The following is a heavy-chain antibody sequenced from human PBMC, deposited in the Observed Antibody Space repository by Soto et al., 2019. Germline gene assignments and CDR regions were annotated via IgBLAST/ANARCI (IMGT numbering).Heavy chain of an antibody. Sequence: EVQLVESGGGLVKPGGSLRLSCAASGFTFSNAWMNWVRQAPGKGLEWVGRIKSKTDGGTTDYAAPVKGRFTISRDDPKNTLYLQMNSLKTEDTAVYYCTTDIDYYGSGSYYKDNGGQGTLVTVAS. CDR1: GFTFSNAW. V-gene: IGHV3-15*07. J-gene: IGHJ4*02. D-gene: IGHD3-10*01. CDR2: IKSKTDGGTT. CDR3: TTDIDYYGSGSYYKDN.